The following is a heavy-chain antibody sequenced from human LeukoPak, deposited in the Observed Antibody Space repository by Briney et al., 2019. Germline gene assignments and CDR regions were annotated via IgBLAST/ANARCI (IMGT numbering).Heavy chain of an antibody. CDR3: ARVGGNGGARHFDY. Sequence: SETLSLTCTVSGGSISSYYWSWIRQPAGKGLEWIGRIHTSGSTNYNPSLKSRVTMSVDTSKNQFSLKLSSVTAADTAVYYCARVGGNGGARHFDYWGQGTLVTVSS. CDR1: GGSISSYY. V-gene: IGHV4-4*07. D-gene: IGHD2-21*01. J-gene: IGHJ4*02. CDR2: IHTSGST.